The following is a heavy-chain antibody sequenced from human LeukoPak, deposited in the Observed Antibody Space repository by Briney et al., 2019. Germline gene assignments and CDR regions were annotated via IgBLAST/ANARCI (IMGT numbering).Heavy chain of an antibody. D-gene: IGHD2-2*01. J-gene: IGHJ4*02. CDR2: ISYDGSNK. Sequence: GGSLRLSCAASGFTFSSYGMHWVRQAPGKGLEWVAVISYDGSNKYYADSVKGRFTISRDNSKNTLYLQMNSLRAEDTAVYYCAKPQSKYCSSTSCGKDYFDYWGQGTLVTVSS. V-gene: IGHV3-30*18. CDR3: AKPQSKYCSSTSCGKDYFDY. CDR1: GFTFSSYG.